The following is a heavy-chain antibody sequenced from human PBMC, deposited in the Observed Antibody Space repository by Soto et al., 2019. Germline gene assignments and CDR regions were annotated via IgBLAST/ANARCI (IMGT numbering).Heavy chain of an antibody. D-gene: IGHD3-3*01. Sequence: QVQLVESGGGVVQPGRSLRLSCAASGFTFSSYGMHWVRQAPGKGLEWEAVISYDGSNKNYADSVKGRFTISRDNSKNTQYLQMNSLRAEDTAVYYCAKEVWSGPMDVWGQGTTVTVSS. J-gene: IGHJ6*02. CDR3: AKEVWSGPMDV. CDR1: GFTFSSYG. V-gene: IGHV3-30*18. CDR2: ISYDGSNK.